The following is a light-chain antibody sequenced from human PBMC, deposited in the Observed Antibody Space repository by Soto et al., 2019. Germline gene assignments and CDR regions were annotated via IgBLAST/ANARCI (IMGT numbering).Light chain of an antibody. CDR1: QSVSSSY. CDR2: GAS. Sequence: EIVLTQSPGTLSLSPGERATLSSRASQSVSSSYLAWYQQKPGQAPRLLIYGASIRATGIPDRFSGSGSGTDFTLTISRLEPEDFAVFYCQQYGSPLTFGGGTKVEI. V-gene: IGKV3-20*01. CDR3: QQYGSPLT. J-gene: IGKJ4*01.